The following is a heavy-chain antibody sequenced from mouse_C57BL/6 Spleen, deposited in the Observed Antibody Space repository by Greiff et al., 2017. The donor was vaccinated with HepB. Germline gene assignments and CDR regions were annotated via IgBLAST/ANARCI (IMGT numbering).Heavy chain of an antibody. Sequence: QVQLQQPGAELVKPGASVKMSCKASGYTFTSYWITWVKQRPGQGLEWIGDIYPGSGSTNYNEKFKSKATLTVDPSSSTAYMQLSSLTSEDSAVYYCARSTTDPHYYAMDYWGQGTSVTVSS. D-gene: IGHD1-1*01. V-gene: IGHV1-55*01. J-gene: IGHJ4*01. CDR1: GYTFTSYW. CDR2: IYPGSGST. CDR3: ARSTTDPHYYAMDY.